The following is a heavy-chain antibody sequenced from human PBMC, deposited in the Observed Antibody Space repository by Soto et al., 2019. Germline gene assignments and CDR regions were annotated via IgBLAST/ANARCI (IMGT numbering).Heavy chain of an antibody. J-gene: IGHJ6*03. V-gene: IGHV3-23*01. CDR2: VSGSGGTT. Sequence: EVQLLESGGGLVQPGGSLRLSCAASGFTFSSYAMSWVRQAPGKGLEWVSAVSGSGGTTYYADSVKGRFTISRENSKNTLFLQMNSLIAEDTAVYYCAKDPGDIVVVPVASMDVWGKGTTVTVSS. CDR1: GFTFSSYA. CDR3: AKDPGDIVVVPVASMDV. D-gene: IGHD2-2*01.